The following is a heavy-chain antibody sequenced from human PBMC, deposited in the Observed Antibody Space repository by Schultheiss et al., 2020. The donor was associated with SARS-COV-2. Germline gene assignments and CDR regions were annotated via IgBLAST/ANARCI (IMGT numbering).Heavy chain of an antibody. CDR3: AREMPESVTYYYYYYMDV. Sequence: PGGSLRLSCAASGFTFSSYAMSWVRQAPGKGLEWVANIKQDGSEKYYVDSVKGRFTISRDNAKNSLYLQMNSLRAEDTAVYYCAREMPESVTYYYYYYMDVWGKGTTVTVSS. V-gene: IGHV3-7*03. J-gene: IGHJ6*03. D-gene: IGHD4-11*01. CDR2: IKQDGSEK. CDR1: GFTFSSYA.